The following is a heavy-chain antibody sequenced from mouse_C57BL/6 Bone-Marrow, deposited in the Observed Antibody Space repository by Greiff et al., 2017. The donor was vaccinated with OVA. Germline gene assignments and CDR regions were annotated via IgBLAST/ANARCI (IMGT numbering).Heavy chain of an antibody. V-gene: IGHV2-2*01. J-gene: IGHJ2*01. Sequence: QVQLQQSGPGLVQPSQSLSITCTVSGFSLTSYGVHWVRQSPGKGLEWLGVIWSGGSTDYNAAFISRLSISKDNSKSQVFFKMNSLQADDTAIYYCASYLGYFDYWGQGTTLTVSS. CDR2: IWSGGST. D-gene: IGHD4-1*01. CDR3: ASYLGYFDY. CDR1: GFSLTSYG.